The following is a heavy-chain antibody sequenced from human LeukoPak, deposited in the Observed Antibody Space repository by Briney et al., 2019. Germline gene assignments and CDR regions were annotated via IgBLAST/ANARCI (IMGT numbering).Heavy chain of an antibody. CDR3: ARDGCSSTSCYDDYYYMDV. Sequence: PSETLSLTCTVSGGSISSYYWSWIRQPAGKGLEWIGRIYTSGSTNYNPSLKSRVTISVDKSKNQFSLKLSSVTAADTAVYYCARDGCSSTSCYDDYYYMDVWGKGNTVTVSS. CDR2: IYTSGST. D-gene: IGHD2-2*01. V-gene: IGHV4-4*07. J-gene: IGHJ6*03. CDR1: GGSISSYY.